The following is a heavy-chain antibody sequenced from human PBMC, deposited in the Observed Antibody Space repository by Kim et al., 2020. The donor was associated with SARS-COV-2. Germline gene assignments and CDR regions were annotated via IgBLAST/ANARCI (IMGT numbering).Heavy chain of an antibody. V-gene: IGHV3-30-3*01. J-gene: IGHJ6*02. D-gene: IGHD1-26*01. CDR2: ISYDGSNK. Sequence: GKGVEWVAVISYDGSNKYYADSVKGRFTISRDNSKNTLYLQMNSLRAEDTAVYYCARARGGSYYHGMDVWGQGTTVTVSS. CDR3: ARARGGSYYHGMDV.